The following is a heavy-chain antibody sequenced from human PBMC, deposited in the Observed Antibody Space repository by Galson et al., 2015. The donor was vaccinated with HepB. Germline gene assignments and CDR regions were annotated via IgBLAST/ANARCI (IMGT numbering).Heavy chain of an antibody. CDR2: TYYRSKWFD. CDR1: GDSVSSKSAA. J-gene: IGHJ3*01. CDR3: ARDQGIVLPLRPNDSFDV. D-gene: IGHD2-15*01. Sequence: CAISGDSVSSKSAAWNWIRQSPSRGLEWLGRTYYRSKWFDDYAEAVKSRITISADTSKNQFSLHLISVTPEDTAVYFCARDQGIVLPLRPNDSFDVWGQGTVVTVSS. V-gene: IGHV6-1*01.